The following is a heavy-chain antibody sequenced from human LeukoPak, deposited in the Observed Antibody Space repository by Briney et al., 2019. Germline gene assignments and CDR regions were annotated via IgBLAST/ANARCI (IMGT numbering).Heavy chain of an antibody. CDR3: ASPRSGYRYTFDY. CDR1: AASISNYY. CDR2: ISTSGST. D-gene: IGHD3-22*01. V-gene: IGHV4-4*09. Sequence: KTSETLSLTCAVSAASISNYYWSWIRQAPGKGLEWIGYISTSGSTNYNPSLKSRVSISLDTSKNRFSLNLNFVSAADTAVYYCASPRSGYRYTFDYWGQGALVTVSS. J-gene: IGHJ4*02.